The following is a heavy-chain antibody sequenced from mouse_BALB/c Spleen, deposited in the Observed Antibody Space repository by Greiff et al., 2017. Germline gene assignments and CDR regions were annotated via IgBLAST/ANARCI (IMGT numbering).Heavy chain of an antibody. Sequence: VKLVESGPGLVAPSQSLSITCTVSGFSFTSYGVHWVRQPPGKGLEWLGVIWAGGSTNSNSALMSRLSISKDNSKSQVFLKMNSLQTDDTAMYYCARGGYGNSWFAYWGQGTLVTVSA. J-gene: IGHJ3*01. D-gene: IGHD2-10*02. CDR2: IWAGGST. CDR3: ARGGYGNSWFAY. V-gene: IGHV2-9*02. CDR1: GFSFTSYG.